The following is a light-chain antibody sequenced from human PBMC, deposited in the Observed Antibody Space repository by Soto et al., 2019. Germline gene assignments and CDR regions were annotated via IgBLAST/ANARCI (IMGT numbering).Light chain of an antibody. CDR2: GAS. CDR3: QQFDNWPRT. V-gene: IGKV3-15*01. Sequence: EIVMTQSPATLSVSPGERATLSCRASQSVSSNLAWYQQKPGQAPRLLIYGASTRATGSPARFSGSGSGTEFTLTISSLRSEDFAVYYCQQFDNWPRTFGQGTRVEIK. J-gene: IGKJ1*01. CDR1: QSVSSN.